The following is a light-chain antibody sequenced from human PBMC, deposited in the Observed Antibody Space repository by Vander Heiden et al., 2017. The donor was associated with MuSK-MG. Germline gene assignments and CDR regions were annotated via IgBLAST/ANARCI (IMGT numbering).Light chain of an antibody. J-gene: IGKJ5*01. CDR3: QQHNNWPPIT. CDR1: QSVSSN. CDR2: GAS. Sequence: EIVMTQSPATLSVSPGETATLSCRASQSVSSNLAWYQQKPGQAPSLLIYGASTRATGIPARFSGSGYGKEFTLTISSRQSEDFAVYYCQQHNNWPPITFGQGTQMDI. V-gene: IGKV3-15*01.